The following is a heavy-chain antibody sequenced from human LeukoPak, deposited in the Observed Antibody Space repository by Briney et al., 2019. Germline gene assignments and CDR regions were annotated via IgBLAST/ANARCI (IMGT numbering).Heavy chain of an antibody. J-gene: IGHJ5*02. CDR3: ASYASGYNWMKA. CDR2: IHPGSGDT. CDR1: GHTFTKYY. D-gene: IGHD3-10*01. Sequence: ASVKVSCKASGHTFTKYYMHWVRQAPGQGLEWMGWIHPGSGDTNYAQKFQGKVTVTRDTSITTAYMELTSLGSDDTAVYYCASYASGYNWMKAWGQGTLVTVSS. V-gene: IGHV1-2*02.